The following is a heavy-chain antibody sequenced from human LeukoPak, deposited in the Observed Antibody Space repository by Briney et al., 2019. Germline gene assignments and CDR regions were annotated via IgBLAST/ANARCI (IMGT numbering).Heavy chain of an antibody. V-gene: IGHV4-39*01. D-gene: IGHD1-26*01. CDR2: IFYSGTT. CDR1: GDSISSSSYY. J-gene: IGHJ6*03. Sequence: SETLSLTCTVSGDSISSSSYYWGWIRQPPGKGLEWIGTIFYSGTTYYNPSLKSRVTISVDTSKNQFSLKLSSVTAADTAVYYCARDSGSYSNYYYYMDVWGKGTTVTVSS. CDR3: ARDSGSYSNYYYYMDV.